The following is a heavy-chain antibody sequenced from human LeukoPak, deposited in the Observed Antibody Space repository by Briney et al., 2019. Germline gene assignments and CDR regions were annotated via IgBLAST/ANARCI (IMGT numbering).Heavy chain of an antibody. CDR2: IYYSGST. CDR3: ARIYYGSGSPYDY. CDR1: GGSISSYY. J-gene: IGHJ4*02. Sequence: SETLSLTCTVSGGSISSYYWSWIRQPPGKGLEWIGYIYYSGSTNYNPSLKSRVTISVDTSKNQFSLKLSSVTAADTAVYYCARIYYGSGSPYDYWGQGTLVTVSS. D-gene: IGHD3-10*01. V-gene: IGHV4-59*01.